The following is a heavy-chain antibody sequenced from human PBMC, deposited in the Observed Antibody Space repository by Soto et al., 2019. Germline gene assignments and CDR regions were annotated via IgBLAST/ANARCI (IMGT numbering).Heavy chain of an antibody. CDR1: GGSISSGGYY. Sequence: QVQLQESGPGLVKPSQTLSLTCTVSGGSISSGGYYWIWIRQHPGKGLEGIGYMYYSGSTYYNPALNSRVTISVDTSKNQFALKLSSVTAADTAVYYCARDSKSRAFDYWGQGTLVTVSS. V-gene: IGHV4-31*03. CDR2: MYYSGST. CDR3: ARDSKSRAFDY. J-gene: IGHJ4*02. D-gene: IGHD2-2*01.